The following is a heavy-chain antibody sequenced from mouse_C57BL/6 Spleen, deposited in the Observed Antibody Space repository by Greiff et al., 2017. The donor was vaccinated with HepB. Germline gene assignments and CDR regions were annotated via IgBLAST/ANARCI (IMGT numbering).Heavy chain of an antibody. CDR1: GFTFSDYY. Sequence: VQLKESEGGLVQPGSSMKLSCTASGFTFSDYYMAWVRQVPEKGLEWVANINYDGSSTYYLDSLKSRFIISRDNAKNILYLQMSSLKSEDTATYYCARVSPDGYYDYWGQGTTLTVSS. D-gene: IGHD2-3*01. CDR2: INYDGSST. J-gene: IGHJ2*01. V-gene: IGHV5-16*01. CDR3: ARVSPDGYYDY.